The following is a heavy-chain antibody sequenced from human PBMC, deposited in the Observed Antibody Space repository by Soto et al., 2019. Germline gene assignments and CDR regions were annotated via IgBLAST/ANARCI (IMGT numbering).Heavy chain of an antibody. CDR2: INHSGST. CDR3: ARGRDHASGSYLAYFDY. J-gene: IGHJ4*02. D-gene: IGHD3-16*02. Sequence: SETLSLTCAVYGGSFSGYYWSWIRQPPGKGLEWIGEINHSGSTNYNPSLKSRVTISVDTSKNQFSLKLSSVTAADTAVYYCARGRDHASGSYLAYFDYWGQGTLVTVSS. V-gene: IGHV4-34*01. CDR1: GGSFSGYY.